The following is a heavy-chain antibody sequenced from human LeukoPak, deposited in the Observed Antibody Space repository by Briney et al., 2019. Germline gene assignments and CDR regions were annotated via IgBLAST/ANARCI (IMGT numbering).Heavy chain of an antibody. J-gene: IGHJ4*02. CDR3: ATARGGYTFSADY. D-gene: IGHD5-24*01. Sequence: ASVTVSCTASGYSFTSNYIHWVRQAPGKGLEWMGGFDPEDGETIYAQKFQGRVTMTEDTSTDTAYMELSSLRSEDTAVYYCATARGGYTFSADYWGQGTLVTVSS. V-gene: IGHV1-24*01. CDR1: GYSFTSNY. CDR2: FDPEDGET.